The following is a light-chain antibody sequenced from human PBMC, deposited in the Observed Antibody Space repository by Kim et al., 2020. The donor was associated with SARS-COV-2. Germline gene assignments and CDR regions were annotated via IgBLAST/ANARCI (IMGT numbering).Light chain of an antibody. J-gene: IGLJ2*01. CDR1: SIGSIS. CDR2: YDS. V-gene: IGLV3-21*04. CDR3: QVWDSSSDHRVV. Sequence: PGRTAMSTCRGDSIGSISVPGYQQMPGQAPVLIISYDSDRPSGIPERVSGSNSGNTATLTISRVEAGDEADYYCQVWDSSSDHRVVFGGGTQLTVL.